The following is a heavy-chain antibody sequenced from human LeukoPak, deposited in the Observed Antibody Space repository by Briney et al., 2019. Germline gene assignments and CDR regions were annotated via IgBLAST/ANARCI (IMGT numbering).Heavy chain of an antibody. CDR3: ATVGDCSGGSCAGAFDI. Sequence: RASVKVSCKASGGTFSSYAISWVRQAPGQGLEWMGGIIPIFGTANYAQKFQGRVTITADKSTSTAYMELSSLRSEDTAVYYCATVGDCSGGSCAGAFDIWGQGTMVTVSS. J-gene: IGHJ3*02. D-gene: IGHD2-15*01. V-gene: IGHV1-69*06. CDR1: GGTFSSYA. CDR2: IIPIFGTA.